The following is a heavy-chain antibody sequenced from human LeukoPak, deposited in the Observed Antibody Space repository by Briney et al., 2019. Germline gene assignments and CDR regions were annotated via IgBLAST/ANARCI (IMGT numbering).Heavy chain of an antibody. J-gene: IGHJ4*02. CDR2: IWYDGSNK. Sequence: GGSLRLSCAASGFTFSSYGMQWVRQAPGKGLEWVAVIWYDGSNKYYADSVKGRFTISRDNSKNTLYLQMNSLRAEDTAVYYCAKPGSSSTFDYWGQGTLVTVSS. V-gene: IGHV3-33*06. CDR3: AKPGSSSTFDY. D-gene: IGHD6-6*01. CDR1: GFTFSSYG.